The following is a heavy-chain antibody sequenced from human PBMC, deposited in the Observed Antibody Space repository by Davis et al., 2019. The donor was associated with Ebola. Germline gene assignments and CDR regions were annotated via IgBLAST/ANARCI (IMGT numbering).Heavy chain of an antibody. Sequence: SVKVSCKASGGTFSSYAISWVRQAPGQGLEWMGGIIPILGIANYAQKFQGRVTITADESTSTAYMELSSLRSEDTAVYYCARTYYDFWSGYSVYYYYMDVWGKGTTVTVSS. CDR2: IIPILGIA. CDR1: GGTFSSYA. V-gene: IGHV1-69*10. D-gene: IGHD3-3*01. J-gene: IGHJ6*03. CDR3: ARTYYDFWSGYSVYYYYMDV.